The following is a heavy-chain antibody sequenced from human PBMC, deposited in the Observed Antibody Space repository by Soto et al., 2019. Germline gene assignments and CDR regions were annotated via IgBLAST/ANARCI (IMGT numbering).Heavy chain of an antibody. D-gene: IGHD3-3*01. Sequence: PGGSLRLSCAASGFTFSSYSMNWVRQAPGKGLEWVSSISSSSSYIYYADSVKGRFTISRDNAKNSLYLQMNSLRAEDTAVYYCARVLRFLEWLPPYYYGMDVWRQGTTVTVSS. CDR2: ISSSSSYI. CDR3: ARVLRFLEWLPPYYYGMDV. CDR1: GFTFSSYS. J-gene: IGHJ6*02. V-gene: IGHV3-21*01.